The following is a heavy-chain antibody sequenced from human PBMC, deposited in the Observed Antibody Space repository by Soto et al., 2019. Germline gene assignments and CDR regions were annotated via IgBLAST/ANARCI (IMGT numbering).Heavy chain of an antibody. CDR2: MSYDGSDT. V-gene: IGHV3-30*02. Sequence: GAMRLSCVGSGFIFSNNGMHWVRQTPGKGLEWVAFMSYDGSDTFYADSVKGRFTISRDNSKNTLFLHMSNLRAEDTAMYYCTIVRVADSALDHWGQGTLVTVSS. J-gene: IGHJ4*02. CDR1: GFIFSNNG. D-gene: IGHD3-10*02. CDR3: TIVRVADSALDH.